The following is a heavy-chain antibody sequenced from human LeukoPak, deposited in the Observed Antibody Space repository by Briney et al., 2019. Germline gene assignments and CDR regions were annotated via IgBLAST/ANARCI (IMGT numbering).Heavy chain of an antibody. V-gene: IGHV3-21*01. Sequence: PGESLRLSCAASGFTFSDYAMSWVRQAPGKGLEWVSSISSSSSYKYYTDSVKGRFTISRDNAKNSLYLQMNSLRAEDTAVYYCARSAAGTYYWGQGTLVTVSS. J-gene: IGHJ4*02. CDR2: ISSSSSYK. D-gene: IGHD1-1*01. CDR1: GFTFSDYA. CDR3: ARSAAGTYY.